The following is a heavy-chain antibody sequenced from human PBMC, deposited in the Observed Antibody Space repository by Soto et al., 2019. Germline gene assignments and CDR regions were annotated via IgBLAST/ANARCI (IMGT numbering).Heavy chain of an antibody. CDR3: AKDQGSSWYEIDY. J-gene: IGHJ4*02. D-gene: IGHD6-13*01. V-gene: IGHV3-23*01. CDR1: GFTFSNYA. CDR2: ISGSGGST. Sequence: EVQLLESGGGLVQPGGSLRLSCAASGFTFSNYAVTWVRQAPGKGLEWVSTISGSGGSTYYADSVKRRFTISRDNSTHTLYLQMNSLRAEDTAVYYCAKDQGSSWYEIDYWGQGTLVTVSS.